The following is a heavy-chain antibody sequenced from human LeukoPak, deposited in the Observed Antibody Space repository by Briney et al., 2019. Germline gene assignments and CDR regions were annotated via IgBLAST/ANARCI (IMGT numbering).Heavy chain of an antibody. CDR2: IYPGDSDT. V-gene: IGHV5-51*01. CDR3: ARPDGAYGSGSYFHF. D-gene: IGHD3-10*01. CDR1: GYPFTNYW. Sequence: PGESLKISCKGSGYPFTNYWIGWVRQVPGKGLEWMGIIYPGDSDTRYSPSFQGQVTISADKSISTAYLQWRSLKASDTAMYYCARPDGAYGSGSYFHFWGQGTLVSVSS. J-gene: IGHJ4*02.